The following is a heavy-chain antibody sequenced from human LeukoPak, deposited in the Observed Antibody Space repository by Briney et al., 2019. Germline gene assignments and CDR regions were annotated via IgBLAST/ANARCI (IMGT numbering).Heavy chain of an antibody. CDR3: ARARVGGSEWNYYFDY. Sequence: PGGSLRLSCAASGFTFSSYAMHWVRQAPGKGLEWVAVISYDGSNKYYADSVKGRFTISRDNSKNTLYLQMNSLRAEDTAVYYCARARVGGSEWNYYFDYWGQGTLVTVSS. CDR1: GFTFSSYA. J-gene: IGHJ4*02. V-gene: IGHV3-30-3*01. CDR2: ISYDGSNK. D-gene: IGHD1-7*01.